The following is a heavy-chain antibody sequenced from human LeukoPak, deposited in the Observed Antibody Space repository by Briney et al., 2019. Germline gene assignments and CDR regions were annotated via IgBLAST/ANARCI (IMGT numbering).Heavy chain of an antibody. CDR3: ARASRPGGDTSGYDFDY. V-gene: IGHV4-38-2*02. J-gene: IGHJ4*02. CDR2: ISYSGTT. Sequence: SETLSLTCTVFNYYVSSGFHWGWIRQSPGKGLEWIASISYSGTTYYSPSLKSRVTISADMSKNKFSLKLSSATAADTAVYYCARASRPGGDTSGYDFDYWGRGTLVTVSS. D-gene: IGHD3-22*01. CDR1: NYYVSSGFH.